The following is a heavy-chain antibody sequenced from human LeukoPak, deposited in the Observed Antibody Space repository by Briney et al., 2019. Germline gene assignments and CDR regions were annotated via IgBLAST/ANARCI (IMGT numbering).Heavy chain of an antibody. CDR3: ARDAPTVDCGGDCYWGHDAFDT. Sequence: ASVKVSCKASGYTFTGYYMHWVRQAPGQGLEWMGWINPNSGGTNYAQKFQGRVTMTRDTSISTAYMELSRLRSDDTAVYYCARDAPTVDCGGDCYWGHDAFDTWGQGTMVTVSS. V-gene: IGHV1-2*02. D-gene: IGHD2-21*02. J-gene: IGHJ3*02. CDR1: GYTFTGYY. CDR2: INPNSGGT.